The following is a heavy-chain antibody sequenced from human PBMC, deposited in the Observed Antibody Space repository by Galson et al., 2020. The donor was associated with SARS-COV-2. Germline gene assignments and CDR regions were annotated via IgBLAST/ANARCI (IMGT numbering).Heavy chain of an antibody. D-gene: IGHD2-2*01. Sequence: ASVKVSCKASGYTFTGYYMHWVRQAPGQGLEWMGWINPNSGGTNYAQKFQGWATMTRDTSISTAYMELSRLRSDDTAVYYCARESSSRDGDYYYYMDVWGKGTTVTVSS. J-gene: IGHJ6*03. CDR1: GYTFTGYY. V-gene: IGHV1-2*04. CDR2: INPNSGGT. CDR3: ARESSSRDGDYYYYMDV.